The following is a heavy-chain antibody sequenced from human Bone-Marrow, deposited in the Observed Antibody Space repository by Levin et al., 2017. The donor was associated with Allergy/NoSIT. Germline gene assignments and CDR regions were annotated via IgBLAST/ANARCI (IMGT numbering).Heavy chain of an antibody. CDR2: INPSGGST. CDR3: ARAGLEASTSCYNVGHYYYYYGMDV. V-gene: IGHV1-46*01. D-gene: IGHD2-2*02. Sequence: GGSLKISCKASGYTFTSYYMHWVRQAPGQGLEWMGIINPSGGSTSYAQKFQGRVTMTRDTSTSTVYMELSSLRSEDTAVYYCARAGLEASTSCYNVGHYYYYYGMDVWGQGTTVTVSS. CDR1: GYTFTSYY. J-gene: IGHJ6*02.